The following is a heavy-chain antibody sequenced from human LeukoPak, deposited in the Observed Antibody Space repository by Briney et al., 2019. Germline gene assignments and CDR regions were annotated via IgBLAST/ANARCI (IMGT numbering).Heavy chain of an antibody. CDR2: INHSGST. J-gene: IGHJ5*02. CDR1: GGSFSGYY. D-gene: IGHD3-3*01. CDR3: ARGRLRFLDSRFDP. V-gene: IGHV4-34*01. Sequence: SETLSLTCAVYGGSFSGYYWSWIRQPPGKGLEWIGEINHSGSTNYNPSLKSRVTISVDTSKNQFSLKLSSVTAADTAVYYCARGRLRFLDSRFDPWGPGNPGHRLL.